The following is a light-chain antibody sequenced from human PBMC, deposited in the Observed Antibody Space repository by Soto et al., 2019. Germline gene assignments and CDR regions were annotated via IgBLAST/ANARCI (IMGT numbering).Light chain of an antibody. Sequence: EIVLTQSPDTLSVSPGERATLSCRASQSVRSSYLAWYQQKPGQAPRLVIHGASNRAAGIPDRFSGRGSGTVFTLTISRLEPEDFAVYYCQQYGSSPMYTFGQGTKVEIK. CDR2: GAS. J-gene: IGKJ2*01. CDR1: QSVRSSY. CDR3: QQYGSSPMYT. V-gene: IGKV3-20*01.